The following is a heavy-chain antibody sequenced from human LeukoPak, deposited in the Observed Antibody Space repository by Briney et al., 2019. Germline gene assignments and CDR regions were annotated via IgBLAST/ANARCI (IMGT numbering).Heavy chain of an antibody. D-gene: IGHD6-19*01. CDR3: AKDVKAVAGAFDY. Sequence: PGGSLRLSCAASGFTFSSYAMSWVRQAPGKGLEWVSAISGSGGTTYDTDSVKGRFTISRDNSKNTLYLQMNSLRAEDAAVYYCAKDVKAVAGAFDYWGQGTLVTVSS. CDR2: ISGSGGTT. J-gene: IGHJ4*02. CDR1: GFTFSSYA. V-gene: IGHV3-23*01.